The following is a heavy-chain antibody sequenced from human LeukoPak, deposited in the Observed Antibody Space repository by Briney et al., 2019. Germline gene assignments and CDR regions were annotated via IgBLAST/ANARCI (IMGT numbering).Heavy chain of an antibody. D-gene: IGHD3-10*01. CDR1: GGTFSSYA. CDR2: IIPIFGTA. Sequence: ASVKVSCKASGGTFSSYAISWVRQAPGQGLEWMGGIIPIFGTANYAQKFQGRVTITADESTSTAYMELSSLRSEDTAVYYCARDAITMVRGVIYFGYWGQGTLVTVSS. V-gene: IGHV1-69*01. J-gene: IGHJ4*02. CDR3: ARDAITMVRGVIYFGY.